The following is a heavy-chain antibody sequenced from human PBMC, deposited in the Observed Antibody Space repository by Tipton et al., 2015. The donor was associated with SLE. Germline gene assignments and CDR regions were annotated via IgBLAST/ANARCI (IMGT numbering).Heavy chain of an antibody. J-gene: IGHJ2*01. V-gene: IGHV4-59*01. CDR1: GGSISGYY. Sequence: TLSLTCTVSGGSISGYYWSLVRQPPGQGLEWIGYIPYRGSTNYNPSLKSRVTISLDTSEDQFSLKLSSVTAADTAVYYCARDRYCGAGSCFAWYFDRWVRGALVTVPS. CDR2: IPYRGST. D-gene: IGHD2-15*01. CDR3: ARDRYCGAGSCFAWYFDR.